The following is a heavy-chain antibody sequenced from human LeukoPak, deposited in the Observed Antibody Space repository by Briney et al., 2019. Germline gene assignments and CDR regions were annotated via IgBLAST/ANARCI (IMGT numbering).Heavy chain of an antibody. V-gene: IGHV4-34*01. Sequence: SETLSLTCAVYGGSFSGYYWSWIRQPPGKGLEWIGEINHSGSTNYNPSLKSRVTISVDTSKNQFSLKLSSVTAADTAVYYCASAHGGSKPDYWGQGTLVTVSS. CDR2: INHSGST. J-gene: IGHJ4*02. D-gene: IGHD2-15*01. CDR3: ASAHGGSKPDY. CDR1: GGSFSGYY.